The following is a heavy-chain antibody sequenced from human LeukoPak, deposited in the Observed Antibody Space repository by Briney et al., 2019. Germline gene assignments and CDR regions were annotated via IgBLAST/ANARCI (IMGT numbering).Heavy chain of an antibody. Sequence: PGGSLRLSCATSGFTFRKFGMHWVRQAPGKGLEWVAIIWYDGSNKYYVESVKGRFTISRDDSKRTVYLDMNTLRVEDTAVYYCARGFGSGSLLPFDYWGQGTLVTVSS. CDR2: IWYDGSNK. CDR3: ARGFGSGSLLPFDY. V-gene: IGHV3-33*01. CDR1: GFTFRKFG. J-gene: IGHJ4*02. D-gene: IGHD3-10*01.